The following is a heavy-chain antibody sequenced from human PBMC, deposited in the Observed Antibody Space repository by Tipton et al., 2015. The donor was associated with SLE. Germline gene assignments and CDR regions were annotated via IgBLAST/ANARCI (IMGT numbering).Heavy chain of an antibody. CDR1: GGSISSYY. Sequence: GLVKPSETLSLTCTVSGGSISSYYWSWIRQHPGKGLEWIGYIYYSGSTNYNPSLKSRVTISVDTSKNQFSLKLSSVTAADTAVYYCARGGYCTGGVCYNWYFDLWGRGTLVTVSS. CDR2: IYYSGST. D-gene: IGHD2-8*02. J-gene: IGHJ2*01. CDR3: ARGGYCTGGVCYNWYFDL. V-gene: IGHV4-59*01.